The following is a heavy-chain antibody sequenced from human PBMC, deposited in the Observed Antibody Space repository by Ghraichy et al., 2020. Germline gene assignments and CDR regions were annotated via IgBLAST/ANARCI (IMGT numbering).Heavy chain of an antibody. CDR2: IDWDDDK. V-gene: IGHV2-70*11. D-gene: IGHD6-13*01. CDR1: GFSLSTSGMC. J-gene: IGHJ4*02. CDR3: ARTNGAYSSSWYYFDY. Sequence: SGPTLVKPTQTLTLTCTFSGFSLSTSGMCVSWIRQPPGKALEWLTCIDWDDDKYYSTSLKTRLTISKDTSKNQVVLTMTNMDPVDTATYYCARTNGAYSSSWYYFDYWGQGTLVTVSS.